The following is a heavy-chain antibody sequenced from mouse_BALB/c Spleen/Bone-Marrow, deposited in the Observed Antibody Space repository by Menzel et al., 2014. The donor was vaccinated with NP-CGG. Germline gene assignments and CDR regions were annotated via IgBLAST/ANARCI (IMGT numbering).Heavy chain of an antibody. CDR2: IDTSDSYT. Sequence: VQVVESGAELGMPGASVKMSCKASGYTLTDNWIYWVKQRPGQGLEWIGAIDTSDSYTNYNQKFMGKASLTVDASSSTAYMQVSSLTSDDSAVYYCARGGHDFSLDYWGQGTSVTVSS. J-gene: IGHJ4*01. CDR3: ARGGHDFSLDY. V-gene: IGHV1-69*01. CDR1: GYTLTDNW. D-gene: IGHD2-4*01.